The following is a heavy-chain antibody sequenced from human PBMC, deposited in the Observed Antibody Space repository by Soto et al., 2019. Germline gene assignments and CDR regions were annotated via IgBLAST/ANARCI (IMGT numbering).Heavy chain of an antibody. CDR2: VSHSGNT. D-gene: IGHD7-27*01. V-gene: IGHV4-34*01. Sequence: SETLSLTCTVPGGSFTGHFWSWVRQPPGKGLEWIGEVSHSGNTKYYPSLRSRVTLSVDSSKNQISLALTSVTAADTAVYYCARAKFESTGWHQFDIWGQGTLVTVSS. CDR3: ARAKFESTGWHQFDI. CDR1: GGSFTGHF. J-gene: IGHJ4*02.